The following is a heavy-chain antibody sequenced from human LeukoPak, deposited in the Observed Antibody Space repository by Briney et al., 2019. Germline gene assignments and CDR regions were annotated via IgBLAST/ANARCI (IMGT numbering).Heavy chain of an antibody. Sequence: GESLKISCKGSGYSFTSYWIGWVRQMPGKGLEWMGIIHPGDSDTRYSPSFQGQVTISADKSISTAYLQWSSLRASDTAMYYCARRTVTTLYYFDYWGQGTLVTVSS. CDR1: GYSFTSYW. J-gene: IGHJ4*02. D-gene: IGHD4-11*01. V-gene: IGHV5-51*01. CDR2: IHPGDSDT. CDR3: ARRTVTTLYYFDY.